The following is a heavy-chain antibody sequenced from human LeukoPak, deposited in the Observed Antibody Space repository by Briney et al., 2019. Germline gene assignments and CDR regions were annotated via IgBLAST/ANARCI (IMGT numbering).Heavy chain of an antibody. J-gene: IGHJ4*02. CDR2: ISVYIDNT. Sequence: ASVKVSCKASGYTFTSYGISWVRQAPGQGLEWMGWISVYIDNTNYAQKLQGRVTMTTDTSTGTAYMELRSLRSDDTAVYYCARDGNHMGIDQVIVVVPAAVNFDYWGQGTLVTVSS. V-gene: IGHV1-18*01. CDR3: ARDGNHMGIDQVIVVVPAAVNFDY. D-gene: IGHD2-2*01. CDR1: GYTFTSYG.